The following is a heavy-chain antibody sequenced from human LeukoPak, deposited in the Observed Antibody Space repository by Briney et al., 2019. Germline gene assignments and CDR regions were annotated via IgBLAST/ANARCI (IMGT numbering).Heavy chain of an antibody. V-gene: IGHV4-59*08. CDR3: ARRFVDSSGYYYDDY. CDR2: IPHSGTA. Sequence: SETLSLTCTVSGASINNYYWSWIRQPPGKGLEWIGYIPHSGTASYSPSVRSRVAISVHKSENQFSLTLSSVAAADTGVYYCARRFVDSSGYYYDDYWGQGILVTVSS. D-gene: IGHD3-22*01. J-gene: IGHJ4*02. CDR1: GASINNYY.